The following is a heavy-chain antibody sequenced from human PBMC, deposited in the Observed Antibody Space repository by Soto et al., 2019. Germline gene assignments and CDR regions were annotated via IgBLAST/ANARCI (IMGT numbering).Heavy chain of an antibody. CDR3: ARRTSSGAIAD. V-gene: IGHV4-34*01. CDR2: INHSGST. Sequence: SETLSLTCAVYGGSFSGYCWSWIRHPPGKGLEWIGEINHSGSTNYNPSLKSRVTISVDTSKNQFSLSLRSVTATDTAVYFCARRTSSGAIADWGQGKMVTVSS. J-gene: IGHJ4*02. CDR1: GGSFSGYC. D-gene: IGHD2-21*01.